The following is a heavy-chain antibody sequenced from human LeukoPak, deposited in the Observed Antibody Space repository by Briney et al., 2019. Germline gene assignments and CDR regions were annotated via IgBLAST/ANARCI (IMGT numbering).Heavy chain of an antibody. CDR1: GGTFSSYA. D-gene: IGHD1-26*01. CDR2: IIPIFGTA. CDR3: ARERSSVSYYIGVYFDY. V-gene: IGHV1-69*05. Sequence: ASVKVSCKASGGTFSSYAISWVRQAPGQGLEWMGGIIPIFGTANYAQKFQGRVTITTDESTSTAYMELSSLRSEDTAVYYCARERSSVSYYIGVYFDYWGQGTLVTVSS. J-gene: IGHJ4*02.